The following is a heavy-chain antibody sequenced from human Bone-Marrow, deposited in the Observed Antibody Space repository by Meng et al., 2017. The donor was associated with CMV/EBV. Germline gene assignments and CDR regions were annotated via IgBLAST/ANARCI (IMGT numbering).Heavy chain of an antibody. CDR3: SRDPSSTVTNDV. CDR2: IKHDGTKE. CDR1: GFTFSNFW. Sequence: GESLKTPCEAFGFTFSNFWMSWVRQAPGKGLEWVANIKHDGTKEHYVASVKGRFTISRDNAKNSLSLQMNSLRAEDTAVYYCSRDPSSTVTNDVWGQGTTVTVSS. V-gene: IGHV3-7*01. D-gene: IGHD4-17*01. J-gene: IGHJ6*02.